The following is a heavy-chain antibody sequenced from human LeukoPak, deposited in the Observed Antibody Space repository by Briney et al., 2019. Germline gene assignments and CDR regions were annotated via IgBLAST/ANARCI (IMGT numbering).Heavy chain of an antibody. Sequence: GGSLRLSCAASGFTFSSYWMHWVRQAPGKGLVWVSRINTAGSSPSYADSVKGRFTISRDNAKNTLYLQMNSLRVEDTAVYYCARGGDQYYYDSSGYDYWGQGTLVTVSS. CDR3: ARGGDQYYYDSSGYDY. V-gene: IGHV3-74*01. J-gene: IGHJ4*02. CDR1: GFTFSSYW. CDR2: INTAGSSP. D-gene: IGHD3-22*01.